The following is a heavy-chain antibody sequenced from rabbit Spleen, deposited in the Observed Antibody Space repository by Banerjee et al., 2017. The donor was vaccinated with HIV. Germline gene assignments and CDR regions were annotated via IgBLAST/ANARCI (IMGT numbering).Heavy chain of an antibody. CDR3: ARASSVGASNF. CDR1: GFDFSTSYY. V-gene: IGHV1S40*01. J-gene: IGHJ4*01. Sequence: QSLEESGGDLVKPGASLTLTCTASGFDFSTSYYMCWVRQAPGKGLEWIACIYGGDTANTYYASWAKSRFTISKTSSTTVTLQMTSLTDADTATYFCARASSVGASNFWGPGTLVTVS. D-gene: IGHD1-1*01. CDR2: IYGGDTANT.